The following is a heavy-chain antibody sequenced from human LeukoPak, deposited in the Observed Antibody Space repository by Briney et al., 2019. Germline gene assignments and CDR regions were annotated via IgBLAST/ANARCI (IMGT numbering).Heavy chain of an antibody. Sequence: PGGSLRLSCAASGFMFPNHWMTWVRQAPGKGLEWVANINERGSETYYADYVKGRFTISRDNTKKSLFLQLNSQSVEDTAMYYCAKDYSFSNFNWGQGTLVTASS. CDR3: AKDYSFSNFN. D-gene: IGHD2-15*01. J-gene: IGHJ4*02. V-gene: IGHV3-7*01. CDR1: GFMFPNHW. CDR2: INERGSET.